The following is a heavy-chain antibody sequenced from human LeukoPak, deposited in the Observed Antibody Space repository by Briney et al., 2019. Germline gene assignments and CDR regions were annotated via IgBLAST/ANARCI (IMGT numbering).Heavy chain of an antibody. CDR1: GYSFTSYW. V-gene: IGHV5-51*01. D-gene: IGHD6-6*01. J-gene: IGHJ4*02. Sequence: GESLKISCKGSGYSFTSYWIGWVRQMPGKGLEWMGIIYPGDSDTRYSPSFQGQVTISAGKSISTAYLQWSSLKASDTAMYYCARQLRKYSHMSDYWGQGTLVTVSS. CDR2: IYPGDSDT. CDR3: ARQLRKYSHMSDY.